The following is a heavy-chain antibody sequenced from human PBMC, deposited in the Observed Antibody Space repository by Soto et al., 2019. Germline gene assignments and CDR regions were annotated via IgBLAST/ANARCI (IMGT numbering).Heavy chain of an antibody. D-gene: IGHD3-10*01. V-gene: IGHV3-9*01. Sequence: GGSLRLSCAASGFTFDDYAMHWVRQAPGKGLEWVSGISWNSGSIGYADSVKGRFTISRDNAKNSLYLQMNSLRAEDTAFYYCAKDAKSFYVYYSEYWGQGTLVTVSS. CDR2: ISWNSGSI. CDR3: AKDAKSFYVYYSEY. CDR1: GFTFDDYA. J-gene: IGHJ4*02.